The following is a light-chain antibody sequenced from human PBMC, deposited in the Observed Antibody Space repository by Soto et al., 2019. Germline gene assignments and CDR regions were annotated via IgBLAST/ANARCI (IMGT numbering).Light chain of an antibody. CDR3: QQYNSYSPT. J-gene: IGKJ1*01. CDR2: KAS. Sequence: DIHMTHSPCTLSASVGDRVTITCRASQSISVWLAWYQQKAGKAPNLLIYKASRLESGVPSRFSGSGSETGFTLTISGLQPGDSATYYCQQYNSYSPTFGQGTKVDIK. V-gene: IGKV1-5*03. CDR1: QSISVW.